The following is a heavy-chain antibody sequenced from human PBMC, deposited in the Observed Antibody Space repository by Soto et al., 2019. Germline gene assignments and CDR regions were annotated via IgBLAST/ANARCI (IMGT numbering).Heavy chain of an antibody. Sequence: PGGSLRLSCTASGFLFTDYYMSWIRQPPGKGLEWLAYIDGSRDYTNSADSVKGRFTISRDNAKNSVFLQMNNLRADATAVYYCAREVRFSGTTYFDVWGRGTRGTVSS. D-gene: IGHD1-26*01. CDR3: AREVRFSGTTYFDV. V-gene: IGHV3-11*06. J-gene: IGHJ4*02. CDR1: GFLFTDYY. CDR2: IDGSRDYT.